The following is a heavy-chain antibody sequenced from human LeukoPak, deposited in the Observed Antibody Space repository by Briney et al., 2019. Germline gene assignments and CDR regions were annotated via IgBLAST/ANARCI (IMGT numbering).Heavy chain of an antibody. Sequence: GRSLRLSCAASGFTFSSYAMHWVRQAPGKGLEWVAAISYDGSNKKYTDSVKGRFTISRDNSENMLYLQMNSLRAEDRTVYYCARGVRIAVAGYVDYWGQGTLVTVSS. D-gene: IGHD6-19*01. CDR1: GFTFSSYA. CDR3: ARGVRIAVAGYVDY. J-gene: IGHJ4*02. V-gene: IGHV3-30*04. CDR2: ISYDGSNK.